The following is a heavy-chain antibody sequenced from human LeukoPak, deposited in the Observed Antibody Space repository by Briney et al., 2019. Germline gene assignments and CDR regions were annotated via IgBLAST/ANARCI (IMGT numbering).Heavy chain of an antibody. Sequence: GGSLRLSCAASGFTLSGHWMHWFRQPPGKGLAWVSRNKYDGSESYYADSVRGRFTISRDNAKNTLYLQMNSLRVEDTAVYYCAKSDWFDPWGQGTLVTVSS. J-gene: IGHJ5*02. V-gene: IGHV3-74*01. CDR1: GFTLSGHW. CDR2: NKYDGSES. CDR3: AKSDWFDP.